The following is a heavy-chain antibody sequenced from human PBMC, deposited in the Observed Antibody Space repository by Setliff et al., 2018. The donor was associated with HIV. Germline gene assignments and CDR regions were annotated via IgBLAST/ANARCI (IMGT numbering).Heavy chain of an antibody. Sequence: GGSLRLSCAASGFTFRNYAMTWVRRAPGKGLEWVSTISPSSGGTNYADSVKGRFTISRDNAKNSLYLQMNSLRAEDTAVYYCAREPSAAGPEYFQHWGQGTLVTVSS. CDR3: AREPSAAGPEYFQH. CDR1: GFTFRNYA. J-gene: IGHJ1*01. V-gene: IGHV3-21*01. D-gene: IGHD6-13*01. CDR2: ISPSSGGT.